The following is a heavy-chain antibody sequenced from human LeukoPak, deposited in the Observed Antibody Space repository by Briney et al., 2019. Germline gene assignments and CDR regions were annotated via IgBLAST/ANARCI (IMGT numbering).Heavy chain of an antibody. Sequence: PGGSLRLSCAVSGLTFTNAWMSWVRQAPGKGLEWVGRIKSKTEGGTVEYAAPVKGRFTVLRDDSRNILYLQMNSLKPEDTAAYYCTTYIVRGTSFYGMDVWGQGTTVTVSS. CDR1: GLTFTNAW. CDR2: IKSKTEGGTV. D-gene: IGHD2-15*01. CDR3: TTYIVRGTSFYGMDV. J-gene: IGHJ6*02. V-gene: IGHV3-15*01.